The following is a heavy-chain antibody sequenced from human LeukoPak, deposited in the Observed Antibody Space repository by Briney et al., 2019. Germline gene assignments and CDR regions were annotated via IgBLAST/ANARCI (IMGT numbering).Heavy chain of an antibody. CDR2: IYHSGST. CDR3: ARPRTNSYSSGWDERDWYLDL. V-gene: IGHV4-61*08. CDR1: GDSISSGGYY. Sequence: SETLSLTCTVSGDSISSGGYYWSWIRQPPGKGLEWIGYIYHSGSTNYNPSLKSRVTISVDTSKNQFSLKLSSVTAADTAVYYCARPRTNSYSSGWDERDWYLDLWGRGTLVTVSS. D-gene: IGHD6-19*01. J-gene: IGHJ2*01.